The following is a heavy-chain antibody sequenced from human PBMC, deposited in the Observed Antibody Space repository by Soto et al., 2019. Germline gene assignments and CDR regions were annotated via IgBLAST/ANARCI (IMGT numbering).Heavy chain of an antibody. V-gene: IGHV3-30-3*01. Sequence: GGSLRLSCAASGFTFSSYAMHWVRQAPGKGLEWVAVISYDGSNKYYADSVKGRFTISRDNSKNTLYLQMNSLRAEDTAVYYCASYDPRYWGQGTLVTVS. CDR1: GFTFSSYA. CDR2: ISYDGSNK. D-gene: IGHD3-22*01. J-gene: IGHJ4*02. CDR3: ASYDPRY.